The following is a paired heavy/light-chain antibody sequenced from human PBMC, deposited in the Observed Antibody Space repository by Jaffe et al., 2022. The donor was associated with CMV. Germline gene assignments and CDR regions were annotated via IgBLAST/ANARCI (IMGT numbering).Heavy chain of an antibody. J-gene: IGHJ4*02. Sequence: EVPLVESGGGLVQPGGSLRLSCAASGFTFSNYWMHWVRQAPGKGLVWVSRINSVGISTSYADSVKGRFTISRDNAKNTLYLQMNSLRAEDTAVYFCTSGGYGTNSGDLHFWGQGTLVTVSS. CDR1: GFTFSNYW. CDR2: INSVGIST. CDR3: TSGGYGTNSGDLHF. V-gene: IGHV3-74*01. D-gene: IGHD2-21*02.
Light chain of an antibody. Sequence: SYELTQPPSVSVSPGQTASITCSGDNLGDKYACWYQQKPGQSPVLVIYQNFKRPSGIPERFSGSNSGNTATLTISGTQAMDEADYYCQAWDSSTVNVVFGGGTRLTVL. CDR1: NLGDKY. J-gene: IGLJ2*01. V-gene: IGLV3-1*01. CDR2: QNF. CDR3: QAWDSSTVNVV.